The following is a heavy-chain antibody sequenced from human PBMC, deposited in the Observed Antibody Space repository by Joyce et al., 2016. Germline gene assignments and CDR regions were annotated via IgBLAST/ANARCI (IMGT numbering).Heavy chain of an antibody. V-gene: IGHV5-51*01. Sequence: EVQLVQSGAEVQRPGESLTISCEGSGYSFAAYCIGWVRQMPGKGLESMAISYPGDYATRCRPSFQGHVTISADKSINTAYLQWSSLTASDTAMYYCARHYDSGGYYYRGPFDIWGQGTMVTVSS. J-gene: IGHJ3*02. CDR2: SYPGDYAT. CDR3: ARHYDSGGYYYRGPFDI. D-gene: IGHD3-22*01. CDR1: GYSFAAYC.